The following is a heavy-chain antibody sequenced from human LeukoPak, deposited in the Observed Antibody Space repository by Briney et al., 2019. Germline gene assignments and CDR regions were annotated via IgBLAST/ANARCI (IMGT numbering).Heavy chain of an antibody. CDR3: SRSSSRNFGVVIKSYYYYMDV. Sequence: GGSLRLSCAASGVTFRSDTLNWVRQAPGKGLEWVSSISSGSTYMYYADSVKGRFTISRDNAKNSLYLQMNSLKTEDTAVYYCSRSSSRNFGVVIKSYYYYMDVWGKGTTVTVSS. CDR2: ISSGSTYM. CDR1: GVTFRSDT. J-gene: IGHJ6*03. D-gene: IGHD3-3*01. V-gene: IGHV3-21*04.